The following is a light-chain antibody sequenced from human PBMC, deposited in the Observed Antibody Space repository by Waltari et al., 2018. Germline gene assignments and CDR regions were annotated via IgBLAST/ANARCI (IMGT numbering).Light chain of an antibody. CDR3: SSYTSSSTLYV. CDR2: DVS. V-gene: IGLV2-14*03. Sequence: QSALTQPASVSGSPGQSITISCPGTSSDVGFYNYFSWYQQHPGKAPKLMIYDVSNRPSGVSNRFSGSKSANTASLTISGLQAEDEADYYCSSYTSSSTLYVFGTGTKVTVL. CDR1: SSDVGFYNY. J-gene: IGLJ1*01.